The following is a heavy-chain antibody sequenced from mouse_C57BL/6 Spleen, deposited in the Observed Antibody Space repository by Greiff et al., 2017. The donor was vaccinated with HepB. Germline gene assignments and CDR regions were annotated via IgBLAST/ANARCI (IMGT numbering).Heavy chain of an antibody. CDR3: ARTGTEAMDD. CDR2: ISSGSSTI. J-gene: IGHJ4*01. V-gene: IGHV5-17*01. Sequence: EVQLQESGGGLVKPGGSLKLSCAASGFTFSDYGMHWVRQAPEKGLEWVAYISSGSSTIYYADTVKGRFTFARDNAKNTLFLQMTSLRSEDTAMYYCARTGTEAMDDWGQGTSVTVAS. CDR1: GFTFSDYG. D-gene: IGHD4-1*01.